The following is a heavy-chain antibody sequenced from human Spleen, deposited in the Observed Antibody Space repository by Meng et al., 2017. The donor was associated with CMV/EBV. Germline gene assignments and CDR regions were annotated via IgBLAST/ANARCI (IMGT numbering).Heavy chain of an antibody. CDR1: GGSFSGYY. Sequence: SETLSLTCAVYGGSFSGYYWSWIRQPPGKGLEWIGEINLGGATNYNPSLKSRVTISIDSSKIQFSLKLSSVTAADTAVYYCARSQEYYDFWSGYSPYYYYGMDVWGQGTTVTVSS. CDR2: INLGGAT. V-gene: IGHV4-34*01. J-gene: IGHJ6*02. D-gene: IGHD3-3*01. CDR3: ARSQEYYDFWSGYSPYYYYGMDV.